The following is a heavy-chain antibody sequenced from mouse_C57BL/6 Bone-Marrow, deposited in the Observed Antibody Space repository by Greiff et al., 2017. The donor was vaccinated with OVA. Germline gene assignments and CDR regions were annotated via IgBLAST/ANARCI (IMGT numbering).Heavy chain of an antibody. Sequence: EVQLVESGEGLVKPGGSLKLSCAASGFTFSSYAMSWVRQTPETRLEWVAYISSGGDYIYYADTVKGRFTISRDNARNTLYLQMSRLKSEDTAMYYCTRGTTVADYYAMDYWGQGTSVTVSS. CDR2: ISSGGDYI. V-gene: IGHV5-9-1*02. CDR1: GFTFSSYA. J-gene: IGHJ4*01. D-gene: IGHD1-1*01. CDR3: TRGTTVADYYAMDY.